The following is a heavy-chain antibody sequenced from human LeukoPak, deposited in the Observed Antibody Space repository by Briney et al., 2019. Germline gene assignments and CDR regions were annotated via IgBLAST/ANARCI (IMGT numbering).Heavy chain of an antibody. CDR1: GGSISSGGYY. Sequence: LSLTCTVSGGSISSGGYYWSWIRQAPGKGLEWVSYISSSGSTIYYADSVKGRFTISRDNAKNSLYLQMNSLRAEDTAVYYCARDGGYCSGGSCYEDYFDYWGQGTLVTVSS. CDR2: ISSSGSTI. J-gene: IGHJ4*02. D-gene: IGHD2-15*01. CDR3: ARDGGYCSGGSCYEDYFDY. V-gene: IGHV3-11*04.